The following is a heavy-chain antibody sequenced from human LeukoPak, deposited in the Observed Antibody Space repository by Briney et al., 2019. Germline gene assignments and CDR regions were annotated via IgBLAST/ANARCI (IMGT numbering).Heavy chain of an antibody. V-gene: IGHV4-39*01. D-gene: IGHD3-10*01. CDR3: LLTKYYYGYDDAFDI. CDR2: IYYSGST. Sequence: PSETLSLTCTVSGGSISSSSYYWGWIRQPPGKGLEWIGSIYYSGSTYYNPSLKSRVTISVDTSKNQFSLKLSSVTAADTAVYYCLLTKYYYGYDDAFDIWGQGTMVTVSS. J-gene: IGHJ3*02. CDR1: GGSISSSSYY.